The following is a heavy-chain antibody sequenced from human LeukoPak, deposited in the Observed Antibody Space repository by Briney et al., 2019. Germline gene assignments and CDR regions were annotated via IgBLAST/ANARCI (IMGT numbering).Heavy chain of an antibody. V-gene: IGHV1-8*01. CDR2: MNPNSGNT. J-gene: IGHJ4*02. D-gene: IGHD2-2*02. CDR3: AREGRYCSSTSCYRYRYFDY. Sequence: GASVKVSCKASGYTFTSYDINWVRQATGQGLEWMGWMNPNSGNTGYAQKFQGRVTMTRNTSISTAYMELSSLRSGDTAVYYCAREGRYCSSTSCYRYRYFDYWGQGTLVTVSS. CDR1: GYTFTSYD.